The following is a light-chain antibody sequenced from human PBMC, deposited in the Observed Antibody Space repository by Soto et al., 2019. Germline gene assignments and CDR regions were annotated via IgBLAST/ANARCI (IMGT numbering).Light chain of an antibody. CDR2: GAS. V-gene: IGKV3-20*01. CDR1: QTVGASY. CDR3: QQYGRSPWT. J-gene: IGKJ1*01. Sequence: IVLTQSPDTLSLSPGDRATVSCRASQTVGASYVAWYQHKPGQAPRFLMYGASTRATGIPDRFSGSGSGTEFTLTIDSLEPEDFGLYYCQQYGRSPWTFGQGTKVDIK.